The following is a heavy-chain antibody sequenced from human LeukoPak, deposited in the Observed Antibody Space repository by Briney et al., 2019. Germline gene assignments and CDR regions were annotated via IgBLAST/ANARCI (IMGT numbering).Heavy chain of an antibody. D-gene: IGHD6-25*01. J-gene: IGHJ4*02. CDR1: CSSFNRGTEY. CDR3: ASVNSASADY. V-gene: IGHV4-61*01. Sequence: PSETLSLTCTVSCSSFNRGTEYSSGVGHPPRQELECIGYIYYSGSTNYNPSLKSRVTLSVDTSKNQFSLKLSSVTAADAAVYYCASVNSASADYWGQGTLVTVSP. CDR2: IYYSGST.